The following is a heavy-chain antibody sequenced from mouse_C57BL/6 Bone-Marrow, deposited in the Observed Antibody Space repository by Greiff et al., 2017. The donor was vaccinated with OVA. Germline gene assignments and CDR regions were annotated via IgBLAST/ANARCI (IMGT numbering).Heavy chain of an antibody. Sequence: VQLQQPGAELVKPGASVKLSCKASGYTFTSYWMQWVKQRPGQGLEWIGEIDPSDSYTNYNQKFKGKATLTVDTSSSTAYMQLRSLTSEDSAVYYCARERWLLIAYWGQGTLVTVSA. D-gene: IGHD2-3*01. CDR3: ARERWLLIAY. J-gene: IGHJ3*01. CDR2: IDPSDSYT. V-gene: IGHV1-50*01. CDR1: GYTFTSYW.